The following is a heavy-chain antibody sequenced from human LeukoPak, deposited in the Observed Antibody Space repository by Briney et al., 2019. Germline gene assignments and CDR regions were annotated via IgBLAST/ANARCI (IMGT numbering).Heavy chain of an antibody. V-gene: IGHV3-23*01. D-gene: IGHD6-25*01. CDR3: AKGEFGSGWPN. CDR1: GFTFSSYA. Sequence: GGSLTLTCAASGFTFSSYAINWVRQAPRKGLEWVSGISNSGVSRDYADSVKGRFTISRDNSKHTLYLQMNNLRAEDTAVYYCAKGEFGSGWPNWGQGTLVTVSS. J-gene: IGHJ4*02. CDR2: ISNSGVSR.